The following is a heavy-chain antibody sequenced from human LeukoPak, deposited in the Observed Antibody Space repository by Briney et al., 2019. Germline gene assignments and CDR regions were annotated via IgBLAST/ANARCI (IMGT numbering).Heavy chain of an antibody. D-gene: IGHD1-14*01. J-gene: IGHJ4*02. CDR3: ARSFGRREPNDY. Sequence: GASVKVSCKASGYTFTSYDINWVRQATGQGLEWMGWMNPNSGNTGYAQKFQGRVTMTRNTSISTAYMELSSLRSEDTAVYYCARSFGRREPNDYWGQGTLVTVSS. CDR2: MNPNSGNT. CDR1: GYTFTSYD. V-gene: IGHV1-8*01.